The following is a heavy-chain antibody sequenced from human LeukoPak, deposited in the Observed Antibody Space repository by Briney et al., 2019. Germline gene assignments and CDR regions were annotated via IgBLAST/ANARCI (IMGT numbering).Heavy chain of an antibody. CDR3: AKETYCSSTSCYSDNWFDP. J-gene: IGHJ5*02. CDR1: GFTFGDYA. CDR2: ISGSGGST. Sequence: PGGSLRLSCTASGFTFGDYAMSWVRQAPGKGLEWVSAISGSGGSTYYADSVKGRFTISRDNSKNTLYLQMNSLRAEDTAVYYCAKETYCSSTSCYSDNWFDPWGQGTLVTVSS. V-gene: IGHV3-23*01. D-gene: IGHD2-2*01.